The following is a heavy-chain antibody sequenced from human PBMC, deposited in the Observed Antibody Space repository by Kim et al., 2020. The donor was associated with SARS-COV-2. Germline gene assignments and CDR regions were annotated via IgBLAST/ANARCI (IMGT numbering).Heavy chain of an antibody. CDR3: ARGSGSTSAAYGMDV. J-gene: IGHJ6*02. Sequence: SVKVSCKASGGTFSSYTISWVRQAPGQGLGWMGRIIPILGIANYAQKFQGRVTITADKSTSTAYMELSSLRSEDTAVYYCARGSGSTSAAYGMDVWGQGTTVTVSS. CDR1: GGTFSSYT. CDR2: IIPILGIA. D-gene: IGHD3-10*01. V-gene: IGHV1-69*02.